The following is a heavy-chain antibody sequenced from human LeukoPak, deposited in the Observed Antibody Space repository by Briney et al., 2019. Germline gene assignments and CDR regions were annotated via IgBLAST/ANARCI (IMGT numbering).Heavy chain of an antibody. CDR1: GYTISSGYY. Sequence: SETLSLTCAVSGYTISSGYYWGWIRQPPGKGLEWIGSIYHSGSTYYNPSLKSRVTISVDTSKNQFSLKLSSVTAADTAVYYCASPRSNSDAFDIWGQGTMVTVSS. D-gene: IGHD6-13*01. J-gene: IGHJ3*02. CDR2: IYHSGST. V-gene: IGHV4-38-2*01. CDR3: ASPRSNSDAFDI.